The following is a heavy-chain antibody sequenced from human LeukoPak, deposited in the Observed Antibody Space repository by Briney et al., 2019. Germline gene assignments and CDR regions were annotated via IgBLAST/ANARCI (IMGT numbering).Heavy chain of an antibody. CDR3: AREGQWLDY. D-gene: IGHD6-19*01. J-gene: IGHJ4*02. V-gene: IGHV4-34*01. CDR2: GSESGGT. Sequence: PSETLSLTCAVYGGSLNGHYWSWIRQPPGKGLEWIGEGSESGGTKFNPSLKSRVTISADTSKNQFSLELNSVTAADTAVYYCAREGQWLDYWGQGTLVTVSS. CDR1: GGSLNGHY.